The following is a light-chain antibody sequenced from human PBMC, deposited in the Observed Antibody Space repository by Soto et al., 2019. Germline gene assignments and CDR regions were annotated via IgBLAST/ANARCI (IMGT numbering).Light chain of an antibody. CDR1: QPVNSGY. Sequence: IVLTQSPGTLSLSPGEGATLSCRASQPVNSGYLAWYQQKPGQAPRLLMYGVSTRDTGIPDRFSGSGAGTDFTLTISRLEAGDFAVYYCQVYGSSPKTFGQGTKVEFK. CDR3: QVYGSSPKT. J-gene: IGKJ1*01. CDR2: GVS. V-gene: IGKV3-20*01.